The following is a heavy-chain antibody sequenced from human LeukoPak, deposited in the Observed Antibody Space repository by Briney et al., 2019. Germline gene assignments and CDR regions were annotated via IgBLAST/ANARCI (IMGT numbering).Heavy chain of an antibody. CDR3: ARDPTVTEYRFDY. V-gene: IGHV4-34*01. J-gene: IGHJ4*02. D-gene: IGHD4-17*01. Sequence: PSETLSLTCTVYGGSFSGYYWSWIRQPPGKGLEWIGEINHSGSTNYNPSLKSRVTISVDTSKNQFSLKLSSVTAADTAVYYCARDPTVTEYRFDYWGQGTLVTVSS. CDR1: GGSFSGYY. CDR2: INHSGST.